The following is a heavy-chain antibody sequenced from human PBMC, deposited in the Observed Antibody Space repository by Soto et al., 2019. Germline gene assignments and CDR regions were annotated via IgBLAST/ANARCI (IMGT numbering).Heavy chain of an antibody. CDR2: INHSGST. D-gene: IGHD4-17*01. V-gene: IGHV4-34*01. CDR3: AKGTTVSAYDY. J-gene: IGHJ4*02. Sequence: PSETLSLTCAVYGGSFSGYYWSWIRQPPGKGLEWIGEINHSGSTNYNPSLKSRVTISVDTSKNQFSLKLSSVTAADTAVYYCAKGTTVSAYDYWGQGTLVTVSS. CDR1: GGSFSGYY.